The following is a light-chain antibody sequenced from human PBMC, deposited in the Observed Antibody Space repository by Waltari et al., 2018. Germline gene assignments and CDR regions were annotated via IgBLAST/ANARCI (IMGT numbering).Light chain of an antibody. V-gene: IGKV3-15*01. CDR2: GAS. J-gene: IGKJ3*01. CDR3: QQYNDWPPLT. CDR1: QSVASN. Sequence: EIVMTQSPATVSVSPGERATPSCRASQSVASNLAWYQQKPGQAPRLLIYGASARATGIPARFSGSGSGTEFTLTISSLESEDSAVYYCQQYNDWPPLTFGPGTKVEIE.